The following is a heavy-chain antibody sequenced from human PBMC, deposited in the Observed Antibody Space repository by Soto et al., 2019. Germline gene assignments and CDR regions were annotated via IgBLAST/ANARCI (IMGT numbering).Heavy chain of an antibody. Sequence: GGSLRLSCAAAGFTFSSYSMSWVRQAPGKGLEWVSLIIGSGGRTYYADSVKGRLTISRDNSKDTLYLHMNSLRSEDTAVYYCARGLGYCSGGSCYSGGYWGQGTLVTVSS. CDR2: IIGSGGRT. CDR3: ARGLGYCSGGSCYSGGY. CDR1: GFTFSSYS. D-gene: IGHD2-15*01. J-gene: IGHJ4*02. V-gene: IGHV3-23*01.